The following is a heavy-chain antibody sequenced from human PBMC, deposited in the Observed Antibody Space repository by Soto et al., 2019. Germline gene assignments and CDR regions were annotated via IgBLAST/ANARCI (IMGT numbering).Heavy chain of an antibody. J-gene: IGHJ4*02. V-gene: IGHV3-23*01. CDR1: GFIFRSYG. CDR3: AKGGVAAARGYFDH. Sequence: GGSLRLSCAASGFIFRSYGLSWVRRAPGKGLEWVSDISGSGSVTNYADSVKGRFTISRDNSNNTLSLQMDSLRAEDTAVYYCAKGGVAAARGYFDHWGQGTRVTVYS. D-gene: IGHD6-13*01. CDR2: ISGSGSVT.